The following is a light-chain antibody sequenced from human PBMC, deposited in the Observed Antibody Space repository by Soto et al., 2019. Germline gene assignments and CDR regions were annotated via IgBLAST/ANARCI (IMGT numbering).Light chain of an antibody. J-gene: IGLJ2*01. V-gene: IGLV2-8*01. CDR1: SSDVGGYNY. CDR2: EVS. Sequence: QSALTQPPSASGSPGQSVTISCTGTSSDVGGYNYVSWYQQHPGKAPKLMIYEVSKRPSGVPDRFSGSKSGNTASLTVSGLQAEDEADYYCSSYGGINNYVVFGGGTKVTVL. CDR3: SSYGGINNYVV.